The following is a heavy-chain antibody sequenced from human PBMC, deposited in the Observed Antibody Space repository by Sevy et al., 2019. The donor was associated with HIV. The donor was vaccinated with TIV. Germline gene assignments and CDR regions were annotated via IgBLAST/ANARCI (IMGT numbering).Heavy chain of an antibody. V-gene: IGHV1-24*01. J-gene: IGHJ4*02. CDR2: FDTEDRET. D-gene: IGHD4-17*01. CDR1: GYTLTELS. Sequence: AAVKVSCKVSGYTLTELSMHWVRQAPGKGLEWMGSFDTEDRETLYPQKFQGRVAMSEDISTDTAYMELSFLRSEDTAVYYCAPNPDYGDSDYWGQGTLVRVSS. CDR3: APNPDYGDSDY.